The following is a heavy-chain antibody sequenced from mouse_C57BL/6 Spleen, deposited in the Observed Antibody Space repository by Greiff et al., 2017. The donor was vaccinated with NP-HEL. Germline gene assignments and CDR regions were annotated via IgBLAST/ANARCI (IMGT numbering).Heavy chain of an antibody. Sequence: EVQLVESGGGLVQPGGSLKLSCAASGFTFSDYYMYWVRQTPEKRLEWVAYISNGGGSTYYPDTVKGRFTISRDNAKNTLYLQMSRLKSEDTAMYYCARQGLDYGTFAYWGQGTLVTVSA. V-gene: IGHV5-12*01. D-gene: IGHD1-1*02. CDR2: ISNGGGST. CDR3: ARQGLDYGTFAY. J-gene: IGHJ3*01. CDR1: GFTFSDYY.